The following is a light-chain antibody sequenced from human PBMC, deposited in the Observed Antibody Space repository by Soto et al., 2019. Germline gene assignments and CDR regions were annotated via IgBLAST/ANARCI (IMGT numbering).Light chain of an antibody. V-gene: IGKV3-11*01. J-gene: IGKJ5*01. Sequence: LTLATGTQSLSTGERAIRSSRSSQSVSSNLAWYQQKPGQAPRLLISDASNRATGIPARFSGSGSGTDFTLTISSLEPEDFAVYYCHQRQYWPPITFGQGTRLEIK. CDR1: QSVSSN. CDR2: DAS. CDR3: HQRQYWPPIT.